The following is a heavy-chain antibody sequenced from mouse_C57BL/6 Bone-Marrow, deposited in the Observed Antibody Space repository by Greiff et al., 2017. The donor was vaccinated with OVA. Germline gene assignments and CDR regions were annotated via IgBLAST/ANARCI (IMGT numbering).Heavy chain of an antibody. CDR2: INPNNGGT. Sequence: EVQLQQSGPELVKPGASVKISCKASGYTFTDYYMNWVKQSHGKSLEWIGDINPNNGGTSYNQKFKGKATLTVDKSSSTAYMELRSLTSEDSAVYYCARSGYPMDYWGQGTSVTVSS. CDR1: GYTFTDYY. V-gene: IGHV1-26*01. J-gene: IGHJ4*01. CDR3: ARSGYPMDY. D-gene: IGHD3-2*02.